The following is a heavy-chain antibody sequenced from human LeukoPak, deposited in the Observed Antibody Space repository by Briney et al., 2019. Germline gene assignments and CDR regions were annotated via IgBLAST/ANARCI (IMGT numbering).Heavy chain of an antibody. J-gene: IGHJ4*02. CDR1: GHTLTALF. V-gene: IGHV1-24*01. D-gene: IGHD1-26*01. CDR3: ATWYGGNYYFDY. CDR2: FDPEDGEK. Sequence: ASVKVSCKVSGHTLTALFTHWVRQAPGKGLEWMGGFDPEDGEKVYAQRFQGRVAMTEDRSTDTAYLELRSLRSEDTATYYCATWYGGNYYFDYWGQGTLLTVSS.